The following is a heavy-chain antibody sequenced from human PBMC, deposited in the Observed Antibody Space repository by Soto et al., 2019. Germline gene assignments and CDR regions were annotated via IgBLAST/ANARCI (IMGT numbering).Heavy chain of an antibody. V-gene: IGHV4-4*07. D-gene: IGHD2-2*01. CDR3: ARGGMVIIPTAKAFDY. Sequence: PSETLSLTCTVSGGSISTYYWSWIRQPAGKGLEWIGRIYASGSTSYNPSLKSRVTMSVATSKNQFSLKLSSVTAADTAVYYCARGGMVIIPTAKAFDYWGQGTLVTVYS. J-gene: IGHJ4*02. CDR1: GGSISTYY. CDR2: IYASGST.